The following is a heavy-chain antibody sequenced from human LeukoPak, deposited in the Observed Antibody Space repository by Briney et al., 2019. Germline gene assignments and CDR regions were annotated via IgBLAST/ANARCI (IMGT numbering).Heavy chain of an antibody. Sequence: ASVKVSCKASGYTFTSYYMHWVRQAPGQGLEWMGIINPSGGSTSYAQKFQGRVTMTRDTSISTAYMELSRLRSDDTAVYYCARGGDIVVVPAAIIGYWGQGTLVTVSS. J-gene: IGHJ4*02. CDR3: ARGGDIVVVPAAIIGY. CDR2: INPSGGST. D-gene: IGHD2-2*02. V-gene: IGHV1-46*01. CDR1: GYTFTSYY.